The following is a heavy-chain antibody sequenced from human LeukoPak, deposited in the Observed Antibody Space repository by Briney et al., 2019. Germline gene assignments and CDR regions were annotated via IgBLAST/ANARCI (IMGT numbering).Heavy chain of an antibody. CDR3: ASQWTVTTSRFDY. Sequence: SVNFYSTAYAGTSSSYAISWARPAPRQGLEWMGGLIPICGIANYAQKFQGRVTIPADDSTSTAYLELSSLRSEDTAVYYCASQWTVTTSRFDYWGQGTLVTVSS. V-gene: IGHV1-69*01. CDR2: LIPICGIA. D-gene: IGHD4-17*01. J-gene: IGHJ4*02. CDR1: AGTSSSYA.